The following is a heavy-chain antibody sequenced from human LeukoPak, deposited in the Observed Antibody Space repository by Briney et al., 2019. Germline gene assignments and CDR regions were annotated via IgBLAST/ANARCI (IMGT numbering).Heavy chain of an antibody. Sequence: GGSLRLSCAASGFTFSCYSMNWVRQAPGKGLEWVSHTSSSSTTIYYADSVKGRFTISRDNDKNSLYLQMSSLRAEDTAVYYCARAGTGTYYYYLDVWGKGTTVTVSS. CDR1: GFTFSCYS. CDR2: TSSSSTTI. V-gene: IGHV3-48*01. J-gene: IGHJ6*03. D-gene: IGHD1-14*01. CDR3: ARAGTGTYYYYLDV.